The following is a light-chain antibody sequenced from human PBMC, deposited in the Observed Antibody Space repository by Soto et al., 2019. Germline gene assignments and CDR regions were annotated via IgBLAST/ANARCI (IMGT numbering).Light chain of an antibody. CDR3: AAWDDSLSAYV. Sequence: QAVRTHPPSASGTPGQGVIMPCSVSSSNIGSNTVNWYQQLPGTAPRLLIYSNDERPSGVPDRFSGSKSGTSDSLAISALQSEDEADYYCAAWDDSLSAYVFGTGTKVTVL. V-gene: IGLV1-44*01. J-gene: IGLJ1*01. CDR2: SND. CDR1: SSNIGSNT.